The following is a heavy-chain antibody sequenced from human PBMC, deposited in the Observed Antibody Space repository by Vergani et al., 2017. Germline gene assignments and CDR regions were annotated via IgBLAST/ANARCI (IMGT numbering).Heavy chain of an antibody. V-gene: IGHV3-9*01. Sequence: EVQLVESGGGLVQPDRSLRLSCAASVFTFDNYAMHLVRQAPVKGLELVSGINDNSAIIIYSDSVRGRFTISRDNAKKSLYLKMNSLKTDDTALYSCTARRTGRDPFDVWGRGTLVTVSS. CDR2: INDNSAII. D-gene: IGHD1-14*01. J-gene: IGHJ3*01. CDR3: TARRTGRDPFDV. CDR1: VFTFDNYA.